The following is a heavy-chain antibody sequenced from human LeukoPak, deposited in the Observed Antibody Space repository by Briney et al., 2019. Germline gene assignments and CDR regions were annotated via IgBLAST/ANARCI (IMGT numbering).Heavy chain of an antibody. D-gene: IGHD2-21*01. CDR2: IYENGGTT. CDR3: AKDFRIGYSAHFDY. V-gene: IGHV3-23*01. Sequence: GSLRLSCVGSGFTFRSHAMSWVRQAPEKGLEFVSGIYENGGTTYYADSVKGRFSISRDNSKNTLYLQMDSLRGEDAAVYYCAKDFRIGYSAHFDYWGQGALVTVSS. CDR1: GFTFRSHA. J-gene: IGHJ4*02.